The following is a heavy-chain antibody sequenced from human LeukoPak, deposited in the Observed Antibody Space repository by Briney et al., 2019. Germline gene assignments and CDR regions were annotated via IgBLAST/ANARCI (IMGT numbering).Heavy chain of an antibody. Sequence: GGSLRLSCAASGFTFRNYGMSWVRQAPGQGLEWVSGISVSGDNTYYADSVKGRFTISRDNSKNTLYLQMNSLRAEDTAVYYCARGEVYYYDSSGYYGYWGQGTLVTVSS. CDR3: ARGEVYYYDSSGYYGY. CDR2: ISVSGDNT. D-gene: IGHD3-22*01. V-gene: IGHV3-23*01. J-gene: IGHJ4*02. CDR1: GFTFRNYG.